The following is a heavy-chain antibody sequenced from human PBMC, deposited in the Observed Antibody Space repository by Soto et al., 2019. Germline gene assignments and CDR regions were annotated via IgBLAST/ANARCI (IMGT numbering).Heavy chain of an antibody. CDR2: IWYDGSNK. V-gene: IGHV3-33*01. J-gene: IGHJ4*02. Sequence: QVQLVESGGGVVQPGRSLRLSCAASGFTFSSYGMHWDRQAPGKGLEWVAVIWYDGSNKYYADSVKGRLTIPRDNSKNTLYLQMNSLRAEDTAVYYCAREVHGQHLPQRGYYFDYWGQGTLVTVSS. CDR3: AREVHGQHLPQRGYYFDY. D-gene: IGHD6-13*01. CDR1: GFTFSSYG.